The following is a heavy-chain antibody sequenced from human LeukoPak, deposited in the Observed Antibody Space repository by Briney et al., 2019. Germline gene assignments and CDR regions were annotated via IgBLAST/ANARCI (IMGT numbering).Heavy chain of an antibody. D-gene: IGHD3-9*01. CDR3: ARHVNGHYYDILTGYYGWFDP. Sequence: GESLKISCKGSGYSFASYWIGWVRQMPGKGLEWMGIIYPGDSDTRYSPSFQGQVTISADKSISTAYLQWSSLKASDTAMYYCARHVNGHYYDILTGYYGWFDPWGQGTLVTVSS. J-gene: IGHJ5*02. V-gene: IGHV5-51*01. CDR1: GYSFASYW. CDR2: IYPGDSDT.